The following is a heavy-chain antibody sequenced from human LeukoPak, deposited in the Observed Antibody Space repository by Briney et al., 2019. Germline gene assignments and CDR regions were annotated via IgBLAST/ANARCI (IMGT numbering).Heavy chain of an antibody. J-gene: IGHJ4*02. CDR2: IHYDGSNN. V-gene: IGHV3-30*02. CDR1: GFTFSSYA. CDR3: ATDHGSSDWYYFDY. Sequence: GGSLRLSCAASGFTFSSYAMHWVRQAPGKGLEWVAFIHYDGSNNYYADSVKGRFTISRDNSKNTLYLQMNTLRADDTAVYYCATDHGSSDWYYFDYWGQGTLVTVSS. D-gene: IGHD6-13*01.